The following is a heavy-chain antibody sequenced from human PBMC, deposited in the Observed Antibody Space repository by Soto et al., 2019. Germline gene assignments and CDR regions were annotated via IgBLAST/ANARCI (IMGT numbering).Heavy chain of an antibody. CDR2: INHSGST. D-gene: IGHD6-6*01. V-gene: IGHV4-34*01. CDR1: GGSFSGYY. Sequence: PSETLSLTCAVYGGSFSGYYWSWIRQPPGKGLEWIGEINHSGSTNYNPSLKSRVTISVDTSKNQFSLKLSSVTAADTAVYYCARARRAPQLVRYYYYGMDVWGQGTTVTVS. CDR3: ARARRAPQLVRYYYYGMDV. J-gene: IGHJ6*02.